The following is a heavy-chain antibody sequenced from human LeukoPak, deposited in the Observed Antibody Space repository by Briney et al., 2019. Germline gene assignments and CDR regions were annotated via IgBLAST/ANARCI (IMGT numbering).Heavy chain of an antibody. Sequence: GASVKVSCKASGYTFTDYYIHWVRQAPGQGLEWMGWINPKSGGTNYAQNFQGRVTMTRVTSISTAYMELSRLRSDDTAVYYCARGHNSGEARPWGQGTLVTVSS. J-gene: IGHJ5*02. V-gene: IGHV1-2*02. CDR2: INPKSGGT. CDR3: ARGHNSGEARP. CDR1: GYTFTDYY. D-gene: IGHD3-10*01.